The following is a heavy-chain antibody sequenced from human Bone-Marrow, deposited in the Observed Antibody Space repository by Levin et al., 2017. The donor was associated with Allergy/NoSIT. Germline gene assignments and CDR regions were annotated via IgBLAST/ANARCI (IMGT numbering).Heavy chain of an antibody. CDR2: IYSGGST. Sequence: GESLKISCAASGFTVSSNYMSWVRQAPGKGLEWVSVIYSGGSTYYADSVKGRFTISRDNSKNTLYLQMNSLRAEDTAVYYCARDVGYCSSTSCDPLHFDYWGQGTLVTVSS. V-gene: IGHV3-66*02. J-gene: IGHJ4*02. CDR3: ARDVGYCSSTSCDPLHFDY. CDR1: GFTVSSNY. D-gene: IGHD2-2*01.